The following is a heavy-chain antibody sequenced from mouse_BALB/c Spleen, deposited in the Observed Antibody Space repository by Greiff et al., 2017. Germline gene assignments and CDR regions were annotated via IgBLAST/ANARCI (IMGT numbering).Heavy chain of an antibody. D-gene: IGHD2-1*01. V-gene: IGHV5-6-4*01. CDR2: ISSGGSYT. Sequence: EVHLVESGAGLVKPGGSLKLSCAASGFTFSSYTMSWVRQTPEKRLEWVATISSGGSYTYYPDSVKGRFTISRDNAKNTLYLQMSSLKSEDTAMYYCTRVSSGNYYFDVWGAGTTVTVSS. J-gene: IGHJ1*01. CDR3: TRVSSGNYYFDV. CDR1: GFTFSSYT.